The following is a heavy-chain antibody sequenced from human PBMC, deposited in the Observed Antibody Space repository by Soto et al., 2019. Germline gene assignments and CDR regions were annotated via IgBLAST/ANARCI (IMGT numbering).Heavy chain of an antibody. CDR1: GGSFSGYY. CDR3: ARGRDDFWSGYRNWFDP. D-gene: IGHD3-3*01. V-gene: IGHV4-34*01. CDR2: INHSGST. J-gene: IGHJ5*02. Sequence: SETLSLTYAVYGGSFSGYYWSWIRQPPGKGLEWIGEINHSGSTNYNPSLKSRVTISVDTSKNQFSLKLSSVTAADTAVYYCARGRDDFWSGYRNWFDPWGQGTLVTVSS.